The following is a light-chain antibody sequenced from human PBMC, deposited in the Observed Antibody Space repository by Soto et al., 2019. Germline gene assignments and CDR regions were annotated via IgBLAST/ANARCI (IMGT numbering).Light chain of an antibody. CDR2: EVS. CDR1: SDDVGGYNY. J-gene: IGLJ1*01. CDR3: SSYSSSPSYV. V-gene: IGLV2-14*01. Sequence: QSALTQPASVSGSPGQSITMSCTGTSDDVGGYNYVSRYQQHPGEVPKLVIFEVSNRPSGVSNRFSGSKSGNTASLTISGLQAEDEADYYCSSYSSSPSYVFGTGTKLTVL.